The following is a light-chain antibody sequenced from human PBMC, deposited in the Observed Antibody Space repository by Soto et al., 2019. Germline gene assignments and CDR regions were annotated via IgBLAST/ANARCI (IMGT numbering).Light chain of an antibody. CDR1: TSNIGSNT. CDR3: AVWDDSLNAWV. Sequence: QSVLTQPPSASGTPGQSVTISCSGSTSNIGSNTVNWSQQLPGTAPKLLVYSNDQRPSGVPDRFSASKSGTSAFLAISGLQSEDQADYDCAVWDDSLNAWVFGGGTKLTVL. J-gene: IGLJ3*02. CDR2: SND. V-gene: IGLV1-44*01.